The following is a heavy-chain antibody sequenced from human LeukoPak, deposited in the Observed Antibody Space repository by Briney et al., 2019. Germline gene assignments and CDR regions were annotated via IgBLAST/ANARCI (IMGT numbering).Heavy chain of an antibody. J-gene: IGHJ4*02. V-gene: IGHV1-2*02. CDR2: INPNSGGT. Sequence: GASVKVSCKASGYTFTAYYIQWVRQAPGQGLEWMGWINPNSGGTDTAQKFQGRVTMTRGKSINTAYMELNRLRSDDTAVYYCARLRWGSPGDYWGQGTLVTVSS. CDR3: ARLRWGSPGDY. CDR1: GYTFTAYY. D-gene: IGHD7-27*01.